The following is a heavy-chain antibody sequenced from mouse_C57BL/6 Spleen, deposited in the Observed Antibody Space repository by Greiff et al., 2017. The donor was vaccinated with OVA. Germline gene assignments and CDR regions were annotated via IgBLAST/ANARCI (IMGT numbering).Heavy chain of an antibody. D-gene: IGHD1-1*01. V-gene: IGHV1-76*01. CDR1: GYTFTDYY. Sequence: QVQLKQSGAELVRPGASVKLSCKASGYTFTDYYINWVKQRPGQGLEWIARIYTGSGNTYYNEKFKGKATLTAEKSSSTAYMQLSSLTSEDSAVYFCARSHYYGSSYIDYWGQGTTLTVSS. J-gene: IGHJ2*01. CDR2: IYTGSGNT. CDR3: ARSHYYGSSYIDY.